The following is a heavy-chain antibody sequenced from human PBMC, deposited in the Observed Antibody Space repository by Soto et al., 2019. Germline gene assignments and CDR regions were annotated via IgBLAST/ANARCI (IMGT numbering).Heavy chain of an antibody. J-gene: IGHJ4*02. D-gene: IGHD3-3*01. CDR2: MNANSGNT. Sequence: ASVKVSCKASGYTFTSYDINWVRQATGQGLEWMGWMNANSGNTDYAQKLQGRVTMTTDTSTSTAYMELRSLRSDDTAVYYCARDQVFQEWLLGYWGQGTLVTVS. V-gene: IGHV1-18*01. CDR3: ARDQVFQEWLLGY. CDR1: GYTFTSYD.